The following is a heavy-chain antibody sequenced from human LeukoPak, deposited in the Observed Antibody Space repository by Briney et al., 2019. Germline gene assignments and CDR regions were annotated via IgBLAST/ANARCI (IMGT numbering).Heavy chain of an antibody. CDR3: ARHAPYYYDSSGYYYGPGYFDY. CDR2: IYYSGST. Sequence: WIRQPPGKGLEWIGSIYYSGSTYYNPSLKSRVTISVDTSKNQFSLKLSSVTAADTAVYYCARHAPYYYDSSGYYYGPGYFDYWGQGTLVTVSS. D-gene: IGHD3-22*01. V-gene: IGHV4-39*01. J-gene: IGHJ4*02.